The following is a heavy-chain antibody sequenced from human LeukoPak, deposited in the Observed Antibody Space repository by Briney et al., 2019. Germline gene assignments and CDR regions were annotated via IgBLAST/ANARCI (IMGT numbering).Heavy chain of an antibody. V-gene: IGHV1-2*02. CDR3: ARVRSSGSYYNRYYFDY. CDR2: INPNSGGT. Sequence: ASVNASCKASGYTFTGYYMHWVRQAPGQGLEWMGWINPNSGGTNYAQKFQGRVTMTRDTSISTAYMELGRLRSDDTAVYYCARVRSSGSYYNRYYFDYWGQGTLVTVSS. J-gene: IGHJ4*02. CDR1: GYTFTGYY. D-gene: IGHD3-10*01.